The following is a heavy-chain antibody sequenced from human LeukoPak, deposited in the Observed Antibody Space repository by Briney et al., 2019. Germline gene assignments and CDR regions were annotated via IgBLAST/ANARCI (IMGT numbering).Heavy chain of an antibody. J-gene: IGHJ6*02. V-gene: IGHV3-30*03. D-gene: IGHD1-1*01. CDR1: GGTFSSYG. Sequence: SCKASGGTFSSYGMHWVRQAPGKGLEWVAVISYDGSNKYYADSVKGRFTISRDNSKNTLYLQMNSLRAEDTAVYYCNWNDWLKDYYYGMDVWGQGTTVTVSS. CDR3: NWNDWLKDYYYGMDV. CDR2: ISYDGSNK.